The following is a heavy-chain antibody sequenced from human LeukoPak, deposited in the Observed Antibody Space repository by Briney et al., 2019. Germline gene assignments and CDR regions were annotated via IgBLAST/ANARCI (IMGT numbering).Heavy chain of an antibody. CDR1: GFTFSSYS. V-gene: IGHV3-48*01. CDR2: ISSGSSTI. D-gene: IGHD1-1*01. CDR3: ARGIWNDPYY. Sequence: GGSLRLSCAASGFTFSSYSMNWVRQAPGKGLEWVSYISSGSSTIHYADSVKGRFTISRDNAKNSLYLQMNSLRAEDTAVYYCARGIWNDPYYWGQGTLVTVSS. J-gene: IGHJ4*02.